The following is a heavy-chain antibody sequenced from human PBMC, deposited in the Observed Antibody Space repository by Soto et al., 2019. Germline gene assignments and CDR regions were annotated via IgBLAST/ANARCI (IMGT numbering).Heavy chain of an antibody. CDR2: IYYSGST. V-gene: IGHV4-59*01. CDR3: ARGAQYDYVWGSYRYIFDY. Sequence: SETLSLTCTVSGGSISSYYWSWIRQPPGKGLEWIGYIYYSGSTNYNPSLKSRVTISVDTSKNQFSLKLSSVTAADTAVYYCARGAQYDYVWGSYRYIFDYWGQGTLVTVSS. D-gene: IGHD3-16*02. J-gene: IGHJ4*02. CDR1: GGSISSYY.